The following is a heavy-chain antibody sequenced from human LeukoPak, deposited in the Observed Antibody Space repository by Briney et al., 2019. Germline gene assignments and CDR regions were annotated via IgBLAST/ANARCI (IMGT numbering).Heavy chain of an antibody. CDR3: ARDADS. CDR2: IYSSDGA. Sequence: GGSLRLSCVASGFTVSSNYMSWVRQAPGKGLECVSLIYSSDGAYYADSVKGRFTISRDNSKNTLYLQMNSLRAEDTAVYYCARDADSWGQGILVTVSS. V-gene: IGHV3-66*01. J-gene: IGHJ4*02. CDR1: GFTVSSNY.